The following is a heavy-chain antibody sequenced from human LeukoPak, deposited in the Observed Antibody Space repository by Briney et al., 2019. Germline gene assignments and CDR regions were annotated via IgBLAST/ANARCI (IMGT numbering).Heavy chain of an antibody. J-gene: IGHJ4*02. CDR3: ARGYHSSNFDY. CDR1: GGTFSSYA. CDR2: IIPILGIA. V-gene: IGHV1-69*04. Sequence: SVKVSCKASGGTFSSYAISWVRQAPGQGLEWMGRIIPILGIANHAQKFQGRVTITADKSTSTAYMELSSLRSEDTAVYYCARGYHSSNFDYWGQGTLVTVSS. D-gene: IGHD6-13*01.